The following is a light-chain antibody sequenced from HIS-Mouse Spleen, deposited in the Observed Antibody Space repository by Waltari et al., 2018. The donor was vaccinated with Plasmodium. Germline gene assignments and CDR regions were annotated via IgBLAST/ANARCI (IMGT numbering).Light chain of an antibody. Sequence: QSALTQPASVSGSPGQSITISCTGTSSDVGGYNYVSWYQQHPGKAPKLMIYDVSNRTSGVSNRCSGSKSGNTASLTISGLQAEDEADYYCSSYTSSSTLYVVFGGGTKLTVL. V-gene: IGLV2-14*03. CDR2: DVS. J-gene: IGLJ2*01. CDR1: SSDVGGYNY. CDR3: SSYTSSSTLYVV.